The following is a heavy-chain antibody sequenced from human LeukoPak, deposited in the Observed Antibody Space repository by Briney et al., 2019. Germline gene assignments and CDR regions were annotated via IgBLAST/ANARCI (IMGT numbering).Heavy chain of an antibody. V-gene: IGHV1-24*01. CDR3: ATGRDNWNYGGEWFDP. CDR1: GYTLTELS. Sequence: GASVKVSCKVSGYTLTELSMHWVRQAPGKGLEWMGGFYPEDGETIYAQKFQGRVTMTEDTSTDTAYMELSSLRSEDTAVYYCATGRDNWNYGGEWFDPWGQGTLVTVSS. D-gene: IGHD1-7*01. CDR2: FYPEDGET. J-gene: IGHJ5*02.